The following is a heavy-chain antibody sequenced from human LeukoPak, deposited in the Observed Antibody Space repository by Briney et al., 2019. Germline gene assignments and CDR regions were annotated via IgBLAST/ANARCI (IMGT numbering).Heavy chain of an antibody. CDR3: ARVSYDILTGYGGLDY. CDR1: GGSFSGYY. V-gene: IGHV4-34*01. CDR2: INHSGST. D-gene: IGHD3-9*01. Sequence: PSETLSLTCAVYGGSFSGYYWSWIRQPPGKGLEWIGEINHSGSTNYNPSLKSRVTISVDTSKNQFSPKLSSVTAADTAVYYCARVSYDILTGYGGLDYWGQGTLVTVSS. J-gene: IGHJ4*02.